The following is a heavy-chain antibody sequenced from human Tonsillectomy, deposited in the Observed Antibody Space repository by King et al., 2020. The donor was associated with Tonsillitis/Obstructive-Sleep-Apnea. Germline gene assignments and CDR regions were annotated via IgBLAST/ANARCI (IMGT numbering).Heavy chain of an antibody. Sequence: HVQLVESGGGVVQPGRSLRLSCAASGFTFSSYGMHWVRQAPGKGLEWVAVISYDGSNKYYADSVKGRFTISRDNSNNTLYLQMNSLRAEDTAVYYCAKERGQLLRYWYCDLWGRGTLVTVSS. V-gene: IGHV3-30*18. CDR2: ISYDGSNK. J-gene: IGHJ2*01. D-gene: IGHD2-2*01. CDR1: GFTFSSYG. CDR3: AKERGQLLRYWYCDL.